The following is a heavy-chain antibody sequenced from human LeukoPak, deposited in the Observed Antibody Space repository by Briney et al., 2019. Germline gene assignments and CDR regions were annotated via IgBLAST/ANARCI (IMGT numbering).Heavy chain of an antibody. J-gene: IGHJ5*02. CDR1: GGSISSSTYY. Sequence: SETLSLTCTVSGGSISSSTYYWGWIRQPPGKGLEWIGSIYYSGSTYYNPSLKSRVTISVDTSKNQFSLKLSSVTAADTAVYYCAGLIRPGWFDPWGQGTLVTVSS. CDR2: IYYSGST. CDR3: AGLIRPGWFDP. V-gene: IGHV4-39*01. D-gene: IGHD1-14*01.